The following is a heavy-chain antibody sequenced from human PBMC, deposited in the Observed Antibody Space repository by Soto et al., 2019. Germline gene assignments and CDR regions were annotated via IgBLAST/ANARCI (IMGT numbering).Heavy chain of an antibody. V-gene: IGHV5-10-1*01. CDR3: AKRSYYDSTGYNPLPLDAFDI. CDR1: GYNFINYW. J-gene: IGHJ3*02. D-gene: IGHD3-22*01. CDR2: IDPSDSYI. Sequence: PGESLKISCKGSGYNFINYWISWVRQMPGKGLEWMGRIDPSDSYINYSPSFQGHVTISADKSISTAYLQWSSLKASDTAMYYCAKRSYYDSTGYNPLPLDAFDIWGQGTMVTVSS.